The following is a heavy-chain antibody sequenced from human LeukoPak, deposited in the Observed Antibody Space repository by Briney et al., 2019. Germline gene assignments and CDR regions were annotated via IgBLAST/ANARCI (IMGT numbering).Heavy chain of an antibody. CDR1: GGTFSSYA. J-gene: IGHJ6*04. CDR3: ARDYRSYDILTGYSPSCMDV. V-gene: IGHV1-69*06. CDR2: IIPIFGTA. Sequence: SVKVSCKASGGTFSSYAISWARQAPGQGLEWMGGIIPIFGTANYAQKFQGRVTITADKSTSTAYMELSSLRSEDTAVYYCARDYRSYDILTGYSPSCMDVWGKGTTVTVSS. D-gene: IGHD3-9*01.